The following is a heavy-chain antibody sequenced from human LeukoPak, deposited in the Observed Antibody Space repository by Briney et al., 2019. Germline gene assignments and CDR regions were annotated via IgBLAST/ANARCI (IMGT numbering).Heavy chain of an antibody. V-gene: IGHV3-20*01. CDR1: GFTFDDYG. Sequence: GGSLRLSCAASGFTFDDYGMSWVRQAPGKGLEWVSGINWNGGSTGYADSVKGRFTISRDNAKNSLYLQMNSLRAEDTALYHCARATQYDFWSGYPRIFDYWGQGTLVTVSS. D-gene: IGHD3-3*01. CDR2: INWNGGST. CDR3: ARATQYDFWSGYPRIFDY. J-gene: IGHJ4*02.